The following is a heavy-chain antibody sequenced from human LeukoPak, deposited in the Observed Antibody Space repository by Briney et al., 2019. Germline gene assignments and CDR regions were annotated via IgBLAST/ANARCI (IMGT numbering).Heavy chain of an antibody. D-gene: IGHD1-26*01. CDR2: INPSGGST. J-gene: IGHJ4*02. V-gene: IGHV1-46*01. CDR3: ARVVDYPRTGYYFDY. Sequence: GASVKVSCKASGYTFTSYYMPWVRQAPGQGLEWMGIINPSGGSTSYAQKFQGRVTMTRDMSTSTVYMELSSLRSEDTAVYYCARVVDYPRTGYYFDYWGQGTLVTVSS. CDR1: GYTFTSYY.